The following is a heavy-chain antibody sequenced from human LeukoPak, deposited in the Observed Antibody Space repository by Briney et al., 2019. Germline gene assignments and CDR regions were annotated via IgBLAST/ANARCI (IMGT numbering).Heavy chain of an antibody. Sequence: SVKVSCKASGGTFNNYAITWVRQAPGQGLEWMGRIIPMLGIANSAQNFQGRVTITADTTTSTAYMELSSLRAEDSAIYYCAKESAQATAGEYYFDNWGQGTLVTVSS. CDR2: IIPMLGIA. CDR3: AKESAQATAGEYYFDN. CDR1: GGTFNNYA. D-gene: IGHD6-13*01. V-gene: IGHV1-69*04. J-gene: IGHJ4*02.